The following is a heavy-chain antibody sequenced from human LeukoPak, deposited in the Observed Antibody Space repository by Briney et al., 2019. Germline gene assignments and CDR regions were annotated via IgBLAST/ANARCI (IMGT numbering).Heavy chain of an antibody. J-gene: IGHJ4*02. CDR1: GYTFTQQW. V-gene: IGHV5-51*01. Sequence: GESLKISCKASGYTFTQQWIGWVRQKSGSGLEWMEIIYPRDSDTRYSPSFQGHVSISADTSINTAYLEWSRLEASDTAIYYCARHSDVIGAIWGQGTLVTVSS. CDR2: IYPRDSDT. D-gene: IGHD3-10*01. CDR3: ARHSDVIGAI.